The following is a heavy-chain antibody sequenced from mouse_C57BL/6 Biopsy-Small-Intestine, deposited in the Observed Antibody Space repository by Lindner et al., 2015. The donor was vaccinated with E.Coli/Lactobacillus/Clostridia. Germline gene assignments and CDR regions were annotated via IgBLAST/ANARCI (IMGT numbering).Heavy chain of an antibody. V-gene: IGHV5-17*01. CDR1: GFTFNDYG. Sequence: VQLQESGGGLVKPGGSRKLSCAASGFTFNDYGMHWVRQAPEKGLEWIAYISSGSSTIYYADTVKGRFTISRDNAKNTLFLQMTSLRSEDTAIYYCARPYYYSMDYWGQGTSVTVSS. CDR2: ISSGSSTI. J-gene: IGHJ4*01. CDR3: ARPYYYSMDY.